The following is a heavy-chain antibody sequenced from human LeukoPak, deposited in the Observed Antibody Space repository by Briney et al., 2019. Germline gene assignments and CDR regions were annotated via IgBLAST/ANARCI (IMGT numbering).Heavy chain of an antibody. Sequence: SETLSLTCTVSGGSISSYYWSWIRQPPGKGLEWIGYIYYSGSTNYNPSLKSRVTISVDTSKNQFSLKLSSVTAADTAVYYCARGGYYYDSSGYYYVEGWFDPWGQGTLVTVSS. J-gene: IGHJ5*02. CDR1: GGSISSYY. CDR2: IYYSGST. CDR3: ARGGYYYDSSGYYYVEGWFDP. D-gene: IGHD3-22*01. V-gene: IGHV4-59*01.